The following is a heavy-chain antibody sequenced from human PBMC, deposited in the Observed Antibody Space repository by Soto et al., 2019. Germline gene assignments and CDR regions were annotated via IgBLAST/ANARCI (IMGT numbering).Heavy chain of an antibody. D-gene: IGHD2-2*03. V-gene: IGHV4-59*11. J-gene: IGHJ4*02. Sequence: GPGPARASETLSLTCNVSGDSIKTHYWSWFRQPPGKGLEWIGYIYYSGSTLYNPSLKRRVTISADTAKNQFSLRLTSLTAADTAVYYCASGWMAAFDNWGQATLVTVSS. CDR3: ASGWMAAFDN. CDR2: IYYSGST. CDR1: GDSIKTHY.